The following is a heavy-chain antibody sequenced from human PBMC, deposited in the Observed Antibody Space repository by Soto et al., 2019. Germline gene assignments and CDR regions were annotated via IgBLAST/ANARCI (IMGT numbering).Heavy chain of an antibody. J-gene: IGHJ3*02. Sequence: EVQLLESGGGLVQPGGSLRLSCAASGFTFRSYAMNWVRQAPGKGLEWVSAISGSAGSTYYADSVKGRFTISRDTSKNTLYLQMNSLRAEDTAVYYCAKGNSWSPALFLDIWGQGTMVTVSS. CDR1: GFTFRSYA. V-gene: IGHV3-23*01. CDR3: AKGNSWSPALFLDI. D-gene: IGHD2-21*01. CDR2: ISGSAGST.